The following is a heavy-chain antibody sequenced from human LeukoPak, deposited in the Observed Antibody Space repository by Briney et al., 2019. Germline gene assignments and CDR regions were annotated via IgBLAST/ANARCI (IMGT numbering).Heavy chain of an antibody. J-gene: IGHJ4*02. V-gene: IGHV1-18*01. Sequence: GASVTVSCKATGYILTRYAMNWVGQAPGQERDWMGWISAYNGNTNYAQQLQGRVTMTADTSTTTACMELRSLRSDDTAVYYCARRQTTVVTELDFWGQGTLVSVSS. CDR1: GYILTRYA. D-gene: IGHD4-23*01. CDR3: ARRQTTVVTELDF. CDR2: ISAYNGNT.